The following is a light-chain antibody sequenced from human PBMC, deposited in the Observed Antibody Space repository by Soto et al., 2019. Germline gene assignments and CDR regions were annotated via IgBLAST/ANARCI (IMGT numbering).Light chain of an antibody. CDR1: QSISNH. CDR2: GAS. J-gene: IGKJ2*01. CDR3: QQYNNWPPRT. Sequence: EIVMTQSPVTLSVFPGERATLSCRASQSISNHLAWYQQKPGQPPRLLIYGASTRATGIPARFSGSGSGTEFTLTISSLQSEDFAVYYCQQYNNWPPRTFGQGTKLEIK. V-gene: IGKV3-15*01.